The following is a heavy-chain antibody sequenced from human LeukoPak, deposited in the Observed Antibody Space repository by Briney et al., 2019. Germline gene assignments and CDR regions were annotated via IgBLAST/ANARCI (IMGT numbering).Heavy chain of an antibody. CDR3: ARHGRHLGDGDSHDYAVEP. D-gene: IGHD3-16*01. V-gene: IGHV4-59*08. CDR2: SHVSGKT. J-gene: IGHJ3*01. CDR1: GDSIASYY. Sequence: SQTLSLTCSVAGDSIASYYWSWIRQPPGKGLGWIGFSHVSGKTSTSPSLRGRATVSEDTSRNQFTLKLTSVTATAPAFYFCARHGRHLGDGDSHDYAVEPWGQGTLVTVSS.